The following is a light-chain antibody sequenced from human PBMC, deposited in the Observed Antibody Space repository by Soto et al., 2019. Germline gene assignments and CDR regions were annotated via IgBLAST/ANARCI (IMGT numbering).Light chain of an antibody. V-gene: IGKV3-15*01. J-gene: IGKJ1*01. CDR1: QSVSSN. CDR3: QQYNNWPPVT. Sequence: EIVMTQSPATLSVSPGERATLSRRASQSVSSNLAWYQQKPGQAPRLLIYGASTKATGIPARFSGSGSGTEFTLTISGLQSEDFAVYYCQQYNNWPPVTFGQGTKVEI. CDR2: GAS.